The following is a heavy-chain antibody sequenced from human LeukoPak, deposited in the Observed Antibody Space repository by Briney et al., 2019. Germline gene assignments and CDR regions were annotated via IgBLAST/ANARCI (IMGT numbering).Heavy chain of an antibody. CDR1: GGSISSYY. V-gene: IGHV4-4*07. Sequence: SETLSLTCTVSGGSISSYYWSWIRQPAGKGLEWIGRIYTSGSTNYNPSLKSRVTMSVDTSKNQFSLKLSSVSAADTAVYYCARPPAGPYYYYYGMDVWGQGTTVTVSS. J-gene: IGHJ6*02. CDR2: IYTSGST. CDR3: ARPPAGPYYYYYGMDV.